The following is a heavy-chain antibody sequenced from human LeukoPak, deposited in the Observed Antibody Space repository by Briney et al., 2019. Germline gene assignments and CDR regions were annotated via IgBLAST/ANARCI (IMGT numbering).Heavy chain of an antibody. Sequence: KPSETLSLTCSVSGGSIMSYNHYWGWIRQPPGKGLEWIGSLYNSVSPYDNPSLRSRVTISAETSNNQFSVRLTSVTAPGTVIYYCLRHFSRNFLGGWFDPWGQGSVVTVSS. D-gene: IGHD2/OR15-2a*01. J-gene: IGHJ5*02. CDR1: GGSIMSYNHY. CDR3: LRHFSRNFLGGWFDP. V-gene: IGHV4-39*01. CDR2: LYNSVSP.